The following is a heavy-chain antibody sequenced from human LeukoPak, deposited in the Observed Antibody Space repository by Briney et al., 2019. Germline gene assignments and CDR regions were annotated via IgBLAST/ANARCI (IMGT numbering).Heavy chain of an antibody. CDR3: ARDAGYCSGGSCYWRYGMDV. Sequence: GGSLRLSCAASGFDVTSKYMTWVRQTPEKGLDWVSVYSAASTLYAASAKGRFTISRDNSKNTLYLQMNSLRAEDTAVYYCARDAGYCSGGSCYWRYGMDVWGQGTTVTVSS. D-gene: IGHD2-15*01. V-gene: IGHV3-53*01. J-gene: IGHJ6*02. CDR2: YSAAST. CDR1: GFDVTSKY.